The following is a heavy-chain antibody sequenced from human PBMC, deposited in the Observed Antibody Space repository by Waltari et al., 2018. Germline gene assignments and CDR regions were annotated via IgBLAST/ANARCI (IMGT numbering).Heavy chain of an antibody. D-gene: IGHD2-15*01. CDR2: INHSGST. J-gene: IGHJ2*01. CDR3: ARRLRIRVVVAASWHFDL. CDR1: GGSFSGYY. V-gene: IGHV4-34*01. Sequence: QVQLQQWGAGLLKPSETLSLTCAVYGGSFSGYYWSWIRQPPGKGLEWIGEINHSGSTNYNPSLKSRVTISVDTSKNQFSLKLSSVTAADTAVYYCARRLRIRVVVAASWHFDLWGRGTLVTVSS.